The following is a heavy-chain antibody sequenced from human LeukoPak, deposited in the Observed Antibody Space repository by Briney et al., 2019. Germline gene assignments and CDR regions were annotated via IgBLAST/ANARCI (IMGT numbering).Heavy chain of an antibody. Sequence: PSETLSLTCTVSGGSVSDYYWSWIRQSPGKGLEWIGYIYYTETSYNPSLKSRVTISADTSKNQFSLKLYSATAADTAVYYCVTRKLGNDYWGQGTLVTVSS. V-gene: IGHV4-59*02. CDR3: VTRKLGNDY. CDR2: IYYTET. J-gene: IGHJ4*02. D-gene: IGHD7-27*01. CDR1: GGSVSDYY.